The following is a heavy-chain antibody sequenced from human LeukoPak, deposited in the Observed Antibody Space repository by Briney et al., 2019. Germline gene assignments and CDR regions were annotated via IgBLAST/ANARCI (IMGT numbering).Heavy chain of an antibody. CDR3: ARRDDSSGYHKIFDY. V-gene: IGHV4-39*01. CDR1: GDSTSSGPYY. D-gene: IGHD3-22*01. Sequence: SETLSLTCTVSGDSTSSGPYYWGWIRQPPGKGLEWIGNIYYGENTYYNPSLKSRVTISIDTSNNQFYLKLSSLTAADTAVYYCARRDDSSGYHKIFDYWGQGTLVTVSS. CDR2: IYYGENT. J-gene: IGHJ4*02.